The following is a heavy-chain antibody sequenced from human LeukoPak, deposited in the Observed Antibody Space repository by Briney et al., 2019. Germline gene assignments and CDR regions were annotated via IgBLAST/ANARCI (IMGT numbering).Heavy chain of an antibody. CDR2: IYYSGST. CDR1: GGSISSGDYY. Sequence: SETLSLTCTVSGGSISSGDYYWSWIRQHPGKGLEWIGYIYYSGSTYYNPSLKSRVTISVDTSKNQFSLKLSSVTAADTAVYYCARAPCGGSCYRVYYYYYGMDVWGQGTTVTVSS. CDR3: ARAPCGGSCYRVYYYYYGMDV. D-gene: IGHD2-15*01. J-gene: IGHJ6*02. V-gene: IGHV4-31*02.